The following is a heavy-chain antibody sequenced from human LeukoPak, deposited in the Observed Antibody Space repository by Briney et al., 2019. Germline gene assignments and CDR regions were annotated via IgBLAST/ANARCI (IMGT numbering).Heavy chain of an antibody. D-gene: IGHD6-19*01. V-gene: IGHV4-59*01. Sequence: PSETLSLTXTVSGGSISSYYWSWIRQPPGKGLEWIGYIYYSGSTNYNPSLKSRVTISVDTSKNQFSLKLSSVTAADTAVYYCARAGMGIAVSQVYWYFDLWGRGTLVTVSS. J-gene: IGHJ2*01. CDR2: IYYSGST. CDR3: ARAGMGIAVSQVYWYFDL. CDR1: GGSISSYY.